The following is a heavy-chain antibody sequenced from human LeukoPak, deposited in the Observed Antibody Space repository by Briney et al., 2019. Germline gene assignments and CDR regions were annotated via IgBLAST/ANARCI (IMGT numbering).Heavy chain of an antibody. CDR2: INWNGGST. CDR1: GFTFDVYG. J-gene: IGHJ6*02. D-gene: IGHD3-3*01. Sequence: PGGSLRLSCAASGFTFDVYGMSWVRQAPGKGLEWVSGINWNGGSTGYADSVKGRFTISRDNAKNSLYLQMNSLRAEDTALYHCARGTGWSYYYYGMDVWGQGTTVTVSS. V-gene: IGHV3-20*01. CDR3: ARGTGWSYYYYGMDV.